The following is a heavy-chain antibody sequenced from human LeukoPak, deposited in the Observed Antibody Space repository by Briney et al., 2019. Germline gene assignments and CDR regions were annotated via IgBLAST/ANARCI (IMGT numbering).Heavy chain of an antibody. J-gene: IGHJ3*02. CDR1: GFIFGNHG. V-gene: IGHV3-30*02. D-gene: IGHD2-8*02. CDR2: IRYDGSNK. Sequence: PGGPLRLSCTASGFIFGNHGMQWVRQPPGKGLGWVTFIRYDGSNKYYADSVKGRFTISRDNSKNTLYLQMNSLRAEDTAVYYCAKGSTVSAFDIWGQGTMVTVSS. CDR3: AKGSTVSAFDI.